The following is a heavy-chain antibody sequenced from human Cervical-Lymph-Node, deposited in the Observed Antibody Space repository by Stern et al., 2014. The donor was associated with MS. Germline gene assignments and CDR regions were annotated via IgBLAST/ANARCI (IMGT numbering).Heavy chain of an antibody. CDR2: ISSGGETI. J-gene: IGHJ4*02. D-gene: IGHD2-2*01. CDR1: GFDFSSHS. CDR3: ARDGPATEFDY. V-gene: IGHV3-48*01. Sequence: EVQLVVSGGGLIKPGGSLGLSCAASGFDFSSHSMNWVRQAPGQGLEWVAYISSGGETIYYADSVKGRFPISRDNAKKSLSLRMNTLRGEDTALYYCARDGPATEFDYWGQGTLVTVSS.